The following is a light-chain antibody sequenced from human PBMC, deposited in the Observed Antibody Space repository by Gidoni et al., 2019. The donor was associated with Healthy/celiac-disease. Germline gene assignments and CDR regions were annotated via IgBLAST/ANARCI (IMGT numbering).Light chain of an antibody. J-gene: IGKJ2*01. CDR1: QSVSSY. CDR3: QQRSNWLYT. V-gene: IGKV3-11*01. Sequence: EIVLTQSPATLSLSPGERATISCRASQSVSSYLAWYQQKPGQAPRLLIYDASNRATGIPARFSGSGSGTDFTLTISSLEPEDFAVYYCQQRSNWLYTFXXXTKLEIK. CDR2: DAS.